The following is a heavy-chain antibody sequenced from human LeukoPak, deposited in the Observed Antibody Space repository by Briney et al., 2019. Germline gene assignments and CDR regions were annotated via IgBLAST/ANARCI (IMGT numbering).Heavy chain of an antibody. V-gene: IGHV3-74*01. J-gene: IGHJ3*01. CDR1: GFTFSRYW. Sequence: GGSLRLSCAASGFTFSRYWMHWVRQVPGKGLVWVSRINSDGGTRSYVDSVKGRFTISRDNARNTLYLQMNSLRVEDTAVYYCIRDLEQNYNDAGGFYRWGQGTMVTVSS. D-gene: IGHD3-22*01. CDR2: INSDGGTR. CDR3: IRDLEQNYNDAGGFYR.